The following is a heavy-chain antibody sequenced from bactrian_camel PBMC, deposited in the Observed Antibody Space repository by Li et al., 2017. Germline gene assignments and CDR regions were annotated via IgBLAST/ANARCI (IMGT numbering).Heavy chain of an antibody. D-gene: IGHD1*01. J-gene: IGHJ4*01. Sequence: HVQLVESGGGSVQAGGSLRLSCAASGYSVSTGYMAWFRQAPGKEREGVAAIDSDGKSIHAISVEGRFTISRDNAKNTLYLQLDSLKTEDTAMYYCSKGQQRGQGTQVTVS. V-gene: IGHV3S53*01. CDR2: IDSDGKS. CDR3: SKGQQ. CDR1: GYSVSTGY.